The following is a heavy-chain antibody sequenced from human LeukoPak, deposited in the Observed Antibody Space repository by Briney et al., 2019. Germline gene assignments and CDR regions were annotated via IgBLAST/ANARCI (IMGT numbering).Heavy chain of an antibody. Sequence: SQTLSLTCAISGDIVSSNSAAWNWIRQSPSRGLEWLGRTYYRSKWYNDYAVSVKGRITFNPDTPKNQFSLQLNSVTPEDTAVYYCARAPDGGDRGFDYWGQGTLVTVSS. CDR3: ARAPDGGDRGFDY. J-gene: IGHJ4*02. CDR1: GDIVSSNSAA. CDR2: TYYRSKWYN. D-gene: IGHD3-16*01. V-gene: IGHV6-1*01.